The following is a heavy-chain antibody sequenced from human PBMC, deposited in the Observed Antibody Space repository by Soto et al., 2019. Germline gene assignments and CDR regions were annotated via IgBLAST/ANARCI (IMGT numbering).Heavy chain of an antibody. CDR2: ISGHNGNT. D-gene: IGHD2-15*01. CDR1: GYTFINYV. Sequence: QVQLVQSGAEVKKPGASVKVSCKASGYTFINYVFSWVRQAPGQGLEWTGWISGHNGNTKYAQKFQGRVTVTTDTSTTTAYMDLRSLRSDDTAVYYCARDTAVAFDYWGQGTLVTVSS. CDR3: ARDTAVAFDY. V-gene: IGHV1-18*01. J-gene: IGHJ4*02.